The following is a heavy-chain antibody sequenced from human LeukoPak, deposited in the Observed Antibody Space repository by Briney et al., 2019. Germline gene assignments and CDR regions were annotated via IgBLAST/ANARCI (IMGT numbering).Heavy chain of an antibody. Sequence: SETLSLTCTVSGGTISSYYWSWLRQPPGKGLEWIGYIYYSGSTNYNPSLKSRVTISVDTSKNQFSLKLSSVTAADTAVYYCARVPISGWYYFDYWGQGTLVTVSS. CDR1: GGTISSYY. CDR2: IYYSGST. CDR3: ARVPISGWYYFDY. V-gene: IGHV4-59*01. J-gene: IGHJ4*02. D-gene: IGHD6-19*01.